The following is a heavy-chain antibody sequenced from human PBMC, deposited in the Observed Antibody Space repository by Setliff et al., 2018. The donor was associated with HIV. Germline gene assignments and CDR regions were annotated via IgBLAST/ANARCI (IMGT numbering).Heavy chain of an antibody. D-gene: IGHD6-19*01. CDR3: AGAPSSGWYYYEY. CDR1: GFTFSNSG. CDR2: IRYDESDK. V-gene: IGHV3-30*02. Sequence: GGSLRLSCAASGFTFSNSGMHWVRQAPGKGLEWVTFIRYDESDKDYADSVKGRFTISRDNAKNSLYLQMNSLRAEDTAVYYCAGAPSSGWYYYEYWGQGTLVTVSS. J-gene: IGHJ4*02.